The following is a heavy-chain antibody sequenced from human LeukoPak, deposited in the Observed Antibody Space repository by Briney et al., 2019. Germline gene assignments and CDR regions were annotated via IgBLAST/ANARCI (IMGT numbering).Heavy chain of an antibody. CDR2: ISAHNGNI. V-gene: IGHV1-18*01. Sequence: ASVKVSCKASGYTFTSYGISWVRQAPGQGLEWMGWISAHNGNINYAQKLQGRVTMTRDTSTNTAYMELRSLTSDDTAVYYCARDGYFDCWGQGTLVTVSS. CDR3: ARDGYFDC. CDR1: GYTFTSYG. J-gene: IGHJ4*02.